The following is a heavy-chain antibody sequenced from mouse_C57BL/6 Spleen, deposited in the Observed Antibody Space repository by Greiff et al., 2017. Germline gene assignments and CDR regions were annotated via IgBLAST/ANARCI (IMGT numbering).Heavy chain of an antibody. J-gene: IGHJ2*01. CDR3: ARNEIIYYGPFFDY. Sequence: VKLQQSGPELVKPGASVKISCKASGYAFSSSWMNWVKQRPGKGLEWIGRIYPGDGDTNYNGKFKGKATLTADKSSSTAYMQLSSLTSEDSAVYFCARNEIIYYGPFFDYWGQGTTLTVSS. V-gene: IGHV1-82*01. CDR2: IYPGDGDT. D-gene: IGHD1-1*01. CDR1: GYAFSSSW.